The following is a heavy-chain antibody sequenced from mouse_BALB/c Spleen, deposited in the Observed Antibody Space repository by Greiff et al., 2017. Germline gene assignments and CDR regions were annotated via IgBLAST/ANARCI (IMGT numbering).Heavy chain of an antibody. CDR1: GFTFNTYA. V-gene: IGHV10-1*02. Sequence: EVHLVESGGGLVQPKGSLKLSCAASGFTFNTYAMNWVRQAPGKGLEWVARIRSKSNNYATYYADSVKDRFTISRDDSQSMLYLQMNNLKTEDTAMYYCVRRGGDYWGQGTSVTVSS. CDR3: VRRGGDY. CDR2: IRSKSNNYAT. J-gene: IGHJ4*01.